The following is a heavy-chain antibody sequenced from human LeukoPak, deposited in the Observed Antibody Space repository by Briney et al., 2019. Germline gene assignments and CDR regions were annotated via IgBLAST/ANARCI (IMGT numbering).Heavy chain of an antibody. CDR2: IKEDGSEK. Sequence: GGSLRLSCAVSGFTFSSCSMNWVRQAPGKGLEWVANIKEDGSEKYYVGSVKGRFTISRDNAGNSLYLQMNSLRVEDTAVYYCARDSREGWGQGTLVTVSS. J-gene: IGHJ4*02. V-gene: IGHV3-7*01. CDR3: ARDSREG. D-gene: IGHD6-6*01. CDR1: GFTFSSCS.